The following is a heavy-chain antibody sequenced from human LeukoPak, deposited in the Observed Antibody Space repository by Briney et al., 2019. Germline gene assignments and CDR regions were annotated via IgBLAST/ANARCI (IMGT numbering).Heavy chain of an antibody. J-gene: IGHJ4*02. Sequence: GSLRLSCAASGFTFSSYWMSWVRQAPGKGLEWVSSISNSGGRTFYTDSVKGRFTISRDNSKITLYLQMNSLRAEDTAVYYCAKSYNGYESKPDYWGQGTLVTVSS. D-gene: IGHD5-12*01. CDR3: AKSYNGYESKPDY. CDR2: ISNSGGRT. V-gene: IGHV3-23*01. CDR1: GFTFSSYW.